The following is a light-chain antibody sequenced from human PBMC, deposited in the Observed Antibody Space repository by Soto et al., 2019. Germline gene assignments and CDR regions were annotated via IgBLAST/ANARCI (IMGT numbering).Light chain of an antibody. V-gene: IGKV3-11*01. Sequence: EIVLTQSPVTLSLSPGERATLSCRASQSVSSYLAWYQQKPGQAPRLLIYDAANRATGIPPRFSGSGSGTNFTQTIRRIKTESCAIHYRTQRNNWPTFSQRTKNEIK. J-gene: IGKJ1*01. CDR3: TQRNNWPT. CDR1: QSVSSY. CDR2: DAA.